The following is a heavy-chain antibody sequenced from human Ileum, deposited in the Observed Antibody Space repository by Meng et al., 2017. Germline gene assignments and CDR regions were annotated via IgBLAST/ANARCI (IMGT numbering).Heavy chain of an antibody. CDR2: IRNKDHSYTA. Sequence: GESLKISCAASGFTFSNYAMSWVRQAPGKGLEWVGRIRNKDHSYTAEYAASVRGRFTISRDNSKMSLYLQMNSLKTEDTAVYYCASASSYSSYYDWGQGTLVTVSS. J-gene: IGHJ4*02. CDR3: ASASSYSSYYD. V-gene: IGHV3-72*01. D-gene: IGHD6-19*01. CDR1: GFTFSNYA.